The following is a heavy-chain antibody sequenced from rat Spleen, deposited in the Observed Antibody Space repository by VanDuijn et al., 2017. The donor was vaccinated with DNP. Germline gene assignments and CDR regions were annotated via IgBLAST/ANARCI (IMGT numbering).Heavy chain of an antibody. CDR3: TRDPLYNSGALDA. CDR1: GFSVTNFG. Sequence: QVQLRESGPGLVQPSQILSLTCTVSGFSVTNFGVNWVRHPPGKGLEWIAAISSAGNTFYNSALKSRLSFSRDPSKNQIFLKMNSLQIEDTAIYFCTRDPLYNSGALDAWGQGTSVTVAS. D-gene: IGHD4-3*01. J-gene: IGHJ4*01. V-gene: IGHV2S8*01. CDR2: ISSAGNT.